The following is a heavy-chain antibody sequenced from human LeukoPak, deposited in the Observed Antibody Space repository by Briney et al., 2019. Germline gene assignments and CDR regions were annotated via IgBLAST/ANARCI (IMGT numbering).Heavy chain of an antibody. CDR1: GGSISSYY. J-gene: IGHJ4*02. D-gene: IGHD3-10*01. CDR2: IYYSGST. V-gene: IGHV4-59*12. Sequence: SETLSLTCTVSGGSISSYYWSWIRQPPGKGLEWIGYIYYSGSTNYNPSLKSRVTMSVDTSKNQFSLKLSSVTAADTAVYYCARDRYYYGSGSYHFDYWGQGTLVTVSS. CDR3: ARDRYYYGSGSYHFDY.